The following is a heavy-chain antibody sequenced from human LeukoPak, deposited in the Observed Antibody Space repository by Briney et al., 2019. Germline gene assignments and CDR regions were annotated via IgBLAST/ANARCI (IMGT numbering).Heavy chain of an antibody. D-gene: IGHD6-13*01. CDR2: IIPILGIA. J-gene: IGHJ4*02. CDR3: ARKASSSWPYYFDY. CDR1: GGTFSSYA. V-gene: IGHV1-69*04. Sequence: ASVKVSCKASGGTFSSYAISWVRQAPGQGLEWMGRIIPILGIANYAQKFQGRVTITADESTSTAYMELSSLRSEDTAVYYCARKASSSWPYYFDYWGQGTLVTVSS.